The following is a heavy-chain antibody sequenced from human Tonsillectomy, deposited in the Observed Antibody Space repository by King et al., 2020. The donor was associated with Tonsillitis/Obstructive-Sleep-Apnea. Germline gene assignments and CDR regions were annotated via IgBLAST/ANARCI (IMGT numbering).Heavy chain of an antibody. D-gene: IGHD3-22*01. CDR3: AADDPYYDSSGYYYRYYYYGMDV. Sequence: QLVQSGPEVKKPGTSVKVSCKASGFTFTSSAMQWVRQARGQRLEWIGWIVVGSGNTNYEQKFQERVTITRDMSTSTAYMELSSLRSEDTAVYYCAADDPYYDSSGYYYRYYYYGMDVWAKGPRSPSP. V-gene: IGHV1-58*02. CDR2: IVVGSGNT. J-gene: IGHJ6*02. CDR1: GFTFTSSA.